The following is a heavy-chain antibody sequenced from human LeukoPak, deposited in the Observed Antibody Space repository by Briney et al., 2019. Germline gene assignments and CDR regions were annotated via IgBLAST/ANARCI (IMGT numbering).Heavy chain of an antibody. CDR3: AREVDYDILTGQNWFDP. J-gene: IGHJ5*02. D-gene: IGHD3-9*01. CDR2: IIPIFSTA. CDR1: GGTFSSYA. V-gene: IGHV1-69*01. Sequence: SVKVSCKASGGTFSSYAISWVRQAPGQGLEWMGGIIPIFSTANYAQKFQGRVTITADESTSTAYMELSSLRSEDTAVYYCAREVDYDILTGQNWFDPWGQGTLVTVSS.